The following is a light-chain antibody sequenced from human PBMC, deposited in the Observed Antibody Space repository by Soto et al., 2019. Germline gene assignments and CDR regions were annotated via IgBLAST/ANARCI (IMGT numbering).Light chain of an antibody. V-gene: IGLV2-14*01. CDR1: SSDVGGYNY. CDR2: EVS. J-gene: IGLJ1*01. Sequence: LTQPASVSGSPGQSITISCTGTSSDVGGYNYVSWYQQHPGKAPKLMIYEVSNRPSGVSNRFSGSKSGNTASLTISGLQAEDEADYYCSSYTSSSTPYVFGTGTKV. CDR3: SSYTSSSTPYV.